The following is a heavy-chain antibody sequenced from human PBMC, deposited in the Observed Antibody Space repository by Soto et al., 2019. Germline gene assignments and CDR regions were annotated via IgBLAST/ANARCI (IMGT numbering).Heavy chain of an antibody. Sequence: GESLKISCKGSGYRFSTYWIGGVRQMPGKGLEWMGIIHPGDSETTYNPSFQGQVTFSADKSTNTAYLQWSSLKASDTAMYYCARIDTGGYNYYYYGMDAWGQGTTVTVSS. CDR1: GYRFSTYW. CDR2: IHPGDSET. J-gene: IGHJ6*02. V-gene: IGHV5-51*01. CDR3: ARIDTGGYNYYYYGMDA. D-gene: IGHD2-8*02.